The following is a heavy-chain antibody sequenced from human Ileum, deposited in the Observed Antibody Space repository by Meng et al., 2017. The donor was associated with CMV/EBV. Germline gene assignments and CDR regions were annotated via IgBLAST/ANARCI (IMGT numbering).Heavy chain of an antibody. J-gene: IGHJ1*01. CDR2: INQDGSEK. Sequence: GESLKISCAASGFTFTRYWMSRVGQAPGKGPEWVANINQDGSEKYYVDSVKGRFSISRDNAQNSVYLQMNSLRAEDTAMYYCATSSSSPGNDWGQGTLVTVSS. V-gene: IGHV3-7*01. CDR1: GFTFTRYW. D-gene: IGHD6-6*01. CDR3: ATSSSSPGND.